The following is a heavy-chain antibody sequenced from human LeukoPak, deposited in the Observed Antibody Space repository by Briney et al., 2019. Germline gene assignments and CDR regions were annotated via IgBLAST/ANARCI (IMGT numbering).Heavy chain of an antibody. D-gene: IGHD3-16*02. CDR3: CGGSYRLGGFDY. J-gene: IGHJ4*02. CDR2: ISYSSSTI. Sequence: PGGSLRLSCAASTFSFRTYSMSWVRQAPGKGLEWISYISYSSSTIYYADSVKGRFTISRDNAKNSLYLQMNSLRDEDTAVYYCCGGSYRLGGFDYWGQGTLVTVSS. V-gene: IGHV3-48*02. CDR1: TFSFRTYS.